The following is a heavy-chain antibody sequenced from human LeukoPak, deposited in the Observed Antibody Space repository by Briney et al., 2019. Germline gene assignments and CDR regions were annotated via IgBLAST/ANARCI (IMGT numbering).Heavy chain of an antibody. V-gene: IGHV1-8*03. D-gene: IGHD2-2*01. J-gene: IGHJ5*02. CDR3: ARGREVPAVNWFDP. CDR2: MNPNSGNT. Sequence: ASVKVSCKASGYTFTSYDINWVRQATGQGLEWMGWMNPNSGNTGYAQKFQGRVTITRNTSISTAYMELSSLRSEDTAVYYCARGREVPAVNWFDPWGQGTLVTVSS. CDR1: GYTFTSYD.